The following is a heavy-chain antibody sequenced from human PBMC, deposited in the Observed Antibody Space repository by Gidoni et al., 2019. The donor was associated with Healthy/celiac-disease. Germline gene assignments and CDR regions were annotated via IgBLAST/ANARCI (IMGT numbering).Heavy chain of an antibody. D-gene: IGHD6-19*01. CDR1: GDRFSRPSAA. CDR2: TYYRSKWYN. V-gene: IGHV6-1*01. J-gene: IGHJ4*02. CDR3: ARDEGSSGWNYFDY. Sequence: QVQLQQSGPGLVKPSQTLSLTCAISGDRFSRPSAAWNWIRPSPSRGLEWLGRTYYRSKWYNDYAVSVKSRITINPDTSKNQFSLQLNSVTPEDTAVYYCARDEGSSGWNYFDYWGQGTLVTVSS.